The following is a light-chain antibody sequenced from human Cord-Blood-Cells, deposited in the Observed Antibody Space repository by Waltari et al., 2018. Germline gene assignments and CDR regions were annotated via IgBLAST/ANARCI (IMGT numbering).Light chain of an antibody. Sequence: DIEMTHSPSSLSASVGERVTITCRASQSISSYLNWYQQKPGKAPKLLIYAASSLQSGVPSRFSGSGSGTDFTLTISSLQPEDFATYYCQQSYSTPRTFGGGTKVEIK. CDR3: QQSYSTPRT. CDR2: AAS. CDR1: QSISSY. V-gene: IGKV1-39*01. J-gene: IGKJ4*01.